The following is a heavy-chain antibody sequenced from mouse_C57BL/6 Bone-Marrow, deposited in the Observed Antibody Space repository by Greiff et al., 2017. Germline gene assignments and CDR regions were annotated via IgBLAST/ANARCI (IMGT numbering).Heavy chain of an antibody. Sequence: ESGPGLVKPSQSLSLTCSVTGYSITSGYYWNWIRQFPGNKLEWMGHISYDVSNNYTPSLKNRISITRDTSKNQFFLKLNSVTTEDKATEYCARGSSWFAYWGQGTLVTVSA. CDR1: GYSITSGYY. CDR2: ISYDVSN. J-gene: IGHJ3*01. V-gene: IGHV3-6*01. CDR3: ARGSSWFAY.